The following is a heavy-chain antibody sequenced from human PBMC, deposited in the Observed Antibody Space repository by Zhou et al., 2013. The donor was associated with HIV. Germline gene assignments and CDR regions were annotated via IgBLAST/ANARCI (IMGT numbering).Heavy chain of an antibody. CDR2: MNPDSGHT. D-gene: IGHD6-13*01. J-gene: IGHJ3*02. CDR3: ARVGEQQLVLVDAFDI. V-gene: IGHV1-8*03. Sequence: QVQLVQSGAEVKKPGASVKVSCKASEYTFTRYDINWVRQATGQGLEWMGWMNPDSGHTGYAQKFQGRVTITTDTSTSTAYMELRSLRSDDTAVYYCARVGEQQLVLVDAFDIWGRGTMVTVSS. CDR1: EYTFTRYD.